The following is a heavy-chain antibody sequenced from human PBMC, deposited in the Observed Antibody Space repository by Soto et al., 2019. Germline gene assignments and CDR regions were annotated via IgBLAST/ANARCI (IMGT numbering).Heavy chain of an antibody. J-gene: IGHJ5*02. D-gene: IGHD5-12*01. CDR2: FDPEDGET. CDR1: GYTLTELS. CDR3: ATVVDIVATHNWFDP. V-gene: IGHV1-24*01. Sequence: ASVKVSCKVSGYTLTELSMHWVRQAPGKGLEWMGGFDPEDGETIYAQKFQGRVTMTEDTSTDTAYMELSSLRSEDTAVYYCATVVDIVATHNWFDPWGQGXLVTVYS.